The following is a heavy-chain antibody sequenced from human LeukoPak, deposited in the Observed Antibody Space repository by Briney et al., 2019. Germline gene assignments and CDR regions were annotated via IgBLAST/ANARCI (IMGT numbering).Heavy chain of an antibody. J-gene: IGHJ4*02. V-gene: IGHV1-18*04. CDR1: GYTFTSYG. Sequence: GASVKVSCKASGYTFTSYGISWVRQAPGQGLKWMGWISAYNGNTNYAQKLQGRVTMTTDPSTSTAYMELRSLRSDDTAVYFFVKATDGIRYFDWLEAPDYWGQGTLVTVSS. CDR3: VKATDGIRYFDWLEAPDY. D-gene: IGHD3-9*01. CDR2: ISAYNGNT.